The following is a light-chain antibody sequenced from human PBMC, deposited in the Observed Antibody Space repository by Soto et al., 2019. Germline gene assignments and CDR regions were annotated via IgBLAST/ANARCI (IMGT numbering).Light chain of an antibody. CDR2: AAS. CDR3: HQTYNIPWT. V-gene: IGKV1-39*01. Sequence: DIQMTQSPSSLSASVGDRVTITCRASQTITTNVNWYQQKPGKAPKLLIYAASSLQSGVPSRFSGSGSGTDFTLTISSLQPEDFATYWCHQTYNIPWTFGQGTKVEIK. CDR1: QTITTN. J-gene: IGKJ1*01.